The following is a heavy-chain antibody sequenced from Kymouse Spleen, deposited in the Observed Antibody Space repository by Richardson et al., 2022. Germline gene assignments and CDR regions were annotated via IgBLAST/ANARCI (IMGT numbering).Heavy chain of an antibody. V-gene: IGHV4-34*01. CDR3: ARRPIAAALFDY. CDR1: GGSFSGYY. J-gene: IGHJ4*02. Sequence: QVQLQQWGAGLLKPSETLSLTCAVYGGSFSGYYWSWIRQPPGKGLEWIGEINHSGSTNYNPSLKSRVTISVDTSKNQFSLKLSSVTAADTAVYYCARRPIAAALFDYWGQGTLVTVSS. D-gene: IGHD6-13*01. CDR2: INHSGST.